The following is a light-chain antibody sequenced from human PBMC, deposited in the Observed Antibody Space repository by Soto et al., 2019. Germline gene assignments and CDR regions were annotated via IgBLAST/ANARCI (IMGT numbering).Light chain of an antibody. CDR2: DAS. J-gene: IGKJ1*01. CDR3: QQYNSYWT. V-gene: IGKV1-5*01. CDR1: QSISSW. Sequence: DIQMTQSPSPLSASVGDRVTITCRASQSISSWLAWYQQKPGKAPKLLIYDASSLESGVPSRFSGSGSGTEFTLTISSLQPDDFATYYGQQYNSYWTFGQGTKVEIK.